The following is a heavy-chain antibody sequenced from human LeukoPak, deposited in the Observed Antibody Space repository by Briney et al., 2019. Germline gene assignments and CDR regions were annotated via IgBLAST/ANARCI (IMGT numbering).Heavy chain of an antibody. Sequence: PGGSLRLSCAASGFTFSNYAMHWVRQAPGKGLEWVAVISYDGRNQYYADSVKGRFTISRDNSKNTLYLQMNSLRTEDTAVYFCAKEIYYDSSAFFDYWGQGTLVTVSS. CDR2: ISYDGRNQ. CDR3: AKEIYYDSSAFFDY. CDR1: GFTFSNYA. J-gene: IGHJ4*02. V-gene: IGHV3-30*04. D-gene: IGHD3-22*01.